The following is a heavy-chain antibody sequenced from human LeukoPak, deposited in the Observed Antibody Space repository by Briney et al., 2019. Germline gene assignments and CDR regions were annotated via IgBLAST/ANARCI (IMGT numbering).Heavy chain of an antibody. J-gene: IGHJ2*01. Sequence: GGSLRLSCAASGFTFSSYSMNWVRQAPGKGLEWVSSISSSSSYIYYANSVKGRFTISRDNAKNSLYLQMNSLRTEDTAVYYCARAGYGGNSYFDLWGRGTLVTVSS. V-gene: IGHV3-21*01. CDR3: ARAGYGGNSYFDL. CDR1: GFTFSSYS. CDR2: ISSSSSYI. D-gene: IGHD4-23*01.